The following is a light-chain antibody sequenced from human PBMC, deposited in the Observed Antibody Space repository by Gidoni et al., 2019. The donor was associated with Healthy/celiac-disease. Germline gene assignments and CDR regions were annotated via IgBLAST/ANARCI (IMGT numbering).Light chain of an antibody. V-gene: IGKV1-39*01. CDR2: AAS. CDR3: QSSYSMIT. CDR1: QSISSY. J-gene: IGKJ5*01. Sequence: DIQMTQSPSSLSASVGDRVTITCRASQSISSYLNWYQQKPGKAPKLLIYAASSLQSGVPSRFSGSGSGKDFILTISSLQAEFLATYYCQSSYSMITFGQGTRLEIK.